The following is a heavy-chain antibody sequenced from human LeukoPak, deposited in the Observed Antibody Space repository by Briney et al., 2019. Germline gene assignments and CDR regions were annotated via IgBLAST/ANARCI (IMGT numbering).Heavy chain of an antibody. Sequence: GGSLRLSCAASGFTFDDYAMHWVRQAPGKGLEWVSGISWNSGSIGYADSVKGRFTISRDNAKNSLYLQMNSLRAEDTALYYCAKDRLRQAAGDDAFDIWGQGTTVTVSS. V-gene: IGHV3-9*01. CDR1: GFTFDDYA. D-gene: IGHD6-13*01. J-gene: IGHJ3*02. CDR2: ISWNSGSI. CDR3: AKDRLRQAAGDDAFDI.